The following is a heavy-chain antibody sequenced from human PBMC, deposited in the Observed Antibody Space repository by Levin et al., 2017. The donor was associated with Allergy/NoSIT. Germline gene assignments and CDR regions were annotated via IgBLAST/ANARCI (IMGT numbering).Heavy chain of an antibody. D-gene: IGHD3-10*01. Sequence: GESLKISCAASGFTFSSYWMSWVRQAPGKGLEWVANIKQDGSEKYYVDSVKGRFTISRDNAKNSLYLQMNSLRAEDTAVYYCARENYYWAFDIWGQGTMVTVSS. CDR1: GFTFSSYW. CDR3: ARENYYWAFDI. CDR2: IKQDGSEK. J-gene: IGHJ3*02. V-gene: IGHV3-7*04.